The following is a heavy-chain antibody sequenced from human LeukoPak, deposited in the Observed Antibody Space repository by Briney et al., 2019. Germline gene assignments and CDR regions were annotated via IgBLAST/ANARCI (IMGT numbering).Heavy chain of an antibody. Sequence: GRSLRLSCAASGFTFSSYAMHWVRQAPAKGLEWVAVIWYDGSNKYYADSVKGRFTISRDNSKNTLYLQMNSLRAEDTAVYYCARPTSYDYVWGSYRLDYWGQGTLVTVSS. V-gene: IGHV3-33*08. J-gene: IGHJ4*02. D-gene: IGHD3-16*02. CDR3: ARPTSYDYVWGSYRLDY. CDR2: IWYDGSNK. CDR1: GFTFSSYA.